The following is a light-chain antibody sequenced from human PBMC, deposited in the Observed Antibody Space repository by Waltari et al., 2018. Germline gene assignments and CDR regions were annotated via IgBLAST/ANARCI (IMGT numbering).Light chain of an antibody. V-gene: IGKV1-33*01. CDR1: QDISNY. CDR2: DAS. CDR3: QQYDHLPYT. Sequence: DIQMTQSPSSLSASVGDRVTITCQASQDISNYLHWHQQKPGKAPKVLIYDASKLERGVPPRFSGSGSGTDFTFTISSLQPEDSATYYCQQYDHLPYTFGQGTKLEI. J-gene: IGKJ2*01.